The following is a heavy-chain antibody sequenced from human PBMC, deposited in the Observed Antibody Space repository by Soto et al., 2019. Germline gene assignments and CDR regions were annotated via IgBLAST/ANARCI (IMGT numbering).Heavy chain of an antibody. D-gene: IGHD3-10*01. J-gene: IGHJ4*02. Sequence: QVQLVQSGAEVKKPGASVKVSCKASGYTFTSYDINWVRQATGQGLEWMGWMNPNSGNTGYAQKFQSRVTMTRNTSISTAYMELSSLRSEDTAVYYCAREGCMVRGVIITSPFDYWGQGTLVTVSS. V-gene: IGHV1-8*01. CDR2: MNPNSGNT. CDR3: AREGCMVRGVIITSPFDY. CDR1: GYTFTSYD.